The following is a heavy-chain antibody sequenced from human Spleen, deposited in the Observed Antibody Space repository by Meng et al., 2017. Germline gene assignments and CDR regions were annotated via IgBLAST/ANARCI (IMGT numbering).Heavy chain of an antibody. CDR2: IGSKPKTYAT. D-gene: IGHD6-19*01. J-gene: IGHJ3*02. CDR3: TIYIRGHI. CDR1: GVTFSGSD. Sequence: GGSLRLSCAVSGVTFSGSDIHWVRQASGKGLEWVGRIGSKPKTYATVYAASVRGRFTISRDDSRNTAYLQMNSLKTEDSAVYYCTIYIRGHIWGQGTMVTVSS. V-gene: IGHV3-73*01.